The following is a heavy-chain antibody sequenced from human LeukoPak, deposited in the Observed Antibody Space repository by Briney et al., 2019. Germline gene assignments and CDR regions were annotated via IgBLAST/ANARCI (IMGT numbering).Heavy chain of an antibody. CDR3: AKVGDCTSCYSSWFDP. V-gene: IGHV3-23*01. J-gene: IGHJ5*02. CDR2: ISGSGGGT. CDR1: GFTFSSYA. D-gene: IGHD2-2*01. Sequence: GGSLRLSCAASGFTFSSYAMSWVRQAPGKGLEWVSAISGSGGGTYYADSVKGRFTISRDNSKNTLYLQMNSLRAEDTAVYYCAKVGDCTSCYSSWFDPWGQGTLVTVSS.